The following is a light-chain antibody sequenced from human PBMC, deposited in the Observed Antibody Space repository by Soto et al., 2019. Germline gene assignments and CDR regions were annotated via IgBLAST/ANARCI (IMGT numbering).Light chain of an antibody. CDR2: GAS. V-gene: IGKV3-20*01. Sequence: DIVLTQSPGTLSLSPGERASLSCMASQSVSSSYLAWYQQKPGQAPRLLIYGASNRATGIPDRFSGSGSGTDFTLTISSLQSEDSATYYCQQYNDWRPITFGGGTKVDNK. J-gene: IGKJ4*01. CDR1: QSVSSSY. CDR3: QQYNDWRPIT.